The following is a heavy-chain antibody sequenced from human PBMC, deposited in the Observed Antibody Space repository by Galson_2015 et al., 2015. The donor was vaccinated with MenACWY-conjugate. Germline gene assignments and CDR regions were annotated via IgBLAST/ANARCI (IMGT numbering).Heavy chain of an antibody. CDR2: IYPGDSDT. D-gene: IGHD6-6*01. J-gene: IGHJ4*02. CDR1: GYTFTTYW. Sequence: QSGAEVKKPGESLKISCKGSGYTFTTYWIAWVRQMPGKGLEWMGIIYPGDSDTRYSPSFQGLVTISADKSITTAYLQWGSLEASDTAMYYCARQGFGSSSLDYWGQGTLVTVSS. V-gene: IGHV5-51*01. CDR3: ARQGFGSSSLDY.